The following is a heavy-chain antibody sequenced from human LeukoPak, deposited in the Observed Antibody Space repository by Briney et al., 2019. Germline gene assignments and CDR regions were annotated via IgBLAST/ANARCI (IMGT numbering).Heavy chain of an antibody. CDR1: GYTLTELS. D-gene: IGHD3-10*01. V-gene: IGHV1-24*01. CDR3: AKEVTMVRAFDY. CDR2: FDPEEGET. Sequence: ASVKVSCKVSGYTLTELSIHWVRQAPGKGLEWMGGFDPEEGETIHAQKFQGRVTMTEDTSTDTAYMELSSLRSEDTAVYYCAKEVTMVRAFDYWGQGTLVTVSS. J-gene: IGHJ4*02.